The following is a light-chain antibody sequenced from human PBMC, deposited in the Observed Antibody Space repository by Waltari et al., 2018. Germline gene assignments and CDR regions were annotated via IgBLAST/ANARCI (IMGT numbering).Light chain of an antibody. V-gene: IGLV1-44*01. CDR3: AAWDDSLNGHWV. CDR1: TSNIGTNL. CDR2: RSD. J-gene: IGLJ3*02. Sequence: QSVLTQPPSASGTPGQRVTISCSGSTSNIGTNLVNWYQQLPGKAPKLLIYRSDHGPSGVPDGFSGYKSGTSAALASSVLQAEDEADYYYAAWDDSLNGHWVFGGGTKVTVL.